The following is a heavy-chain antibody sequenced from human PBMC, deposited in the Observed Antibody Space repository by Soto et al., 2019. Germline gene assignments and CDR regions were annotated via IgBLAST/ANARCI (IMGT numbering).Heavy chain of an antibody. D-gene: IGHD1-26*01. J-gene: IGHJ4*02. V-gene: IGHV3-21*01. CDR3: ARVAVGNTSLFDD. CDR2: ISSTSAYI. CDR1: GFTFSDYS. Sequence: GGSLRLSCSASGFTFSDYSFKWVRQAPGKGLEWVSSISSTSAYIFYADSLKGRFTISRDNAKNSVYLQMNSLRAEDTAVYYCARVAVGNTSLFDDWGQGTKVTVSS.